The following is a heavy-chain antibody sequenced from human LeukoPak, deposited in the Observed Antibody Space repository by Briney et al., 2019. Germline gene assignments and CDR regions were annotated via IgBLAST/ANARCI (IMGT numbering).Heavy chain of an antibody. V-gene: IGHV4-39*01. Sequence: SETLSLTCTASGGSISSSSYYWAWIRQPPGKGLEWIGSIYYSGSTYYNPSLKSRVTISVDTSKDQFSLKLSSVTAADTAVYYCARPRGGATSWFDPWGQGTLVTVSS. CDR2: IYYSGST. CDR1: GGSISSSSYY. CDR3: ARPRGGATSWFDP. J-gene: IGHJ5*02. D-gene: IGHD1-26*01.